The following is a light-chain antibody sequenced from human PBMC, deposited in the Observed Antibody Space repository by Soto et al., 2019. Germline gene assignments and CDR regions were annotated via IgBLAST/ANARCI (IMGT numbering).Light chain of an antibody. CDR2: DIS. J-gene: IGKJ1*01. V-gene: IGKV2-30*01. Sequence: DVVMTQSPLSLPVTLGQPASISCRSSQSLVYSDGNTYLGWYQQKPGQAPRLLIYDISNRATGIPHRFSGSGYGTDFNLAIRGLEPGDFGIYYCQQYGTAPWTCGQGTKVDIK. CDR3: QQYGTAPWT. CDR1: QSLVYSDGNTY.